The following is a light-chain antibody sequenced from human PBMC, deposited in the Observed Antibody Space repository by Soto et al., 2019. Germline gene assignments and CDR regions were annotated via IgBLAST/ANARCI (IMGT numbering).Light chain of an antibody. V-gene: IGKV1-39*01. J-gene: IGKJ1*01. Sequence: DIQMTQSPSSLSASVGDRVTITCRASQSISSHLNWYQQKPGKAPKLLIYAASSLQSGVPSRFSGSGSGTDFTLTISSLQPEDFATYYCQQRSSTPWTLGQGTQVEIK. CDR3: QQRSSTPWT. CDR2: AAS. CDR1: QSISSH.